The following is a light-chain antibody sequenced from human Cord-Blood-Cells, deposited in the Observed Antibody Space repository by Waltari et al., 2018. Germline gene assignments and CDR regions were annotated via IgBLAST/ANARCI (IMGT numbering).Light chain of an antibody. J-gene: IGKJ2*01. CDR2: GAS. CDR3: QQYGSSLYT. CDR1: QSVSSSY. V-gene: IGKV3-20*01. Sequence: EIVLTQSPGTLSLSPGERATLSCRPSQSVSSSYLAWYKQKPGQAPRLLIYGASSRATCIPDRFSGSGSGTDFTLTISRLEPEDFAVYYCQQYGSSLYTFGQGTKLEIK.